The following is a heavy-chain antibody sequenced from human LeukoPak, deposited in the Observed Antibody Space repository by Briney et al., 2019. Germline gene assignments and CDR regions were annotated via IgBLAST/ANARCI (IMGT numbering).Heavy chain of an antibody. CDR2: ISYDGGTK. V-gene: IGHV3-30*18. CDR3: AKAQSSSWYYFDY. D-gene: IGHD6-13*01. J-gene: IGHJ4*02. CDR1: GFPFSSYG. Sequence: GGSLRHSCAASGFPFSSYGMHWVRQAPGKGLEWVAVISYDGGTKYYADSVKGRLTISRDNSKNTLYLQMNSLRAEDTAVYYCAKAQSSSWYYFDYWGQGTLVTVSS.